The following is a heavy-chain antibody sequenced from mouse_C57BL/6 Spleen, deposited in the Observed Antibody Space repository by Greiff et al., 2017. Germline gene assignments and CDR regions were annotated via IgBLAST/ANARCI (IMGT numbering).Heavy chain of an antibody. Sequence: VQLQQPGAELVRPGSSVKLSCKASGYTFTSYWMDWVKQRPGQGLEWIGNIYPSDSETHYNQKFKDKATLTVDKSSSTAYMQLSSLTSEDSAVYYCARGGYGKEFAYWGQGTLVTVSA. J-gene: IGHJ3*01. CDR2: IYPSDSET. CDR3: ARGGYGKEFAY. V-gene: IGHV1-61*01. CDR1: GYTFTSYW. D-gene: IGHD2-10*02.